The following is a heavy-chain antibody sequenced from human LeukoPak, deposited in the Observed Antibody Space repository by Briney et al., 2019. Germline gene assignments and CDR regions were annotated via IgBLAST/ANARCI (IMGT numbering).Heavy chain of an antibody. Sequence: SETLSLTCAVYGGSFSGYYWSWIRQPPGKGLEWIGEINHSGSTNYNPSLKSRVTISVDTSKNQFSLKLSSVTAADTAVYYCARHGGAMATDYWGQGTLVTVSS. D-gene: IGHD3-16*01. CDR1: GGSFSGYY. CDR2: INHSGST. V-gene: IGHV4-34*01. CDR3: ARHGGAMATDY. J-gene: IGHJ4*02.